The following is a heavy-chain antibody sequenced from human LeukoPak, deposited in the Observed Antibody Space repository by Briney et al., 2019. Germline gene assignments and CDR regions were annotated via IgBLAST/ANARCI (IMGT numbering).Heavy chain of an antibody. D-gene: IGHD3-9*01. J-gene: IGHJ4*02. Sequence: SETLSLTCAVYGGSFSGYYWSWIRQPPGKELEWIGEINHSGSTNYNPSLKSRVTISVDTSKNQFSLRLSSVTAADTAVYYCARGNILTGYCFDFWGQGALVTVSS. CDR1: GGSFSGYY. V-gene: IGHV4-34*01. CDR3: ARGNILTGYCFDF. CDR2: INHSGST.